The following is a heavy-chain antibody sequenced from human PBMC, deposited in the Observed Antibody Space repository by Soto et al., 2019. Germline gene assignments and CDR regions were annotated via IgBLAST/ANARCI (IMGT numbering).Heavy chain of an antibody. CDR2: IYYSGST. V-gene: IGHV4-39*01. CDR1: GGSISSSSYY. D-gene: IGHD2-15*01. Sequence: SETLSLTCTVSGGSISSSSYYWGWIRQPPGKGLEWIGSIYYSGSTYYNPSLKSRVTISVDTSKNQFSLKLSSVTAADTAVYYCARHGVCSGGSCYGDAFDIWGQGTMVTVSS. J-gene: IGHJ3*02. CDR3: ARHGVCSGGSCYGDAFDI.